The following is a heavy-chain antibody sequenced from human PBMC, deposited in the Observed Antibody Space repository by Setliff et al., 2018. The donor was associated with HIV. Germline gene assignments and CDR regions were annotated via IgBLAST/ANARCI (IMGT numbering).Heavy chain of an antibody. D-gene: IGHD3-22*01. V-gene: IGHV4-61*02. Sequence: PSETLSLTCTVSGGSISSGSYYWSWIRPPAGRGLGWIGRICTSGSTNYNPSLKSRVTISVDTSKNQFPLKLRSLTAAYTAVYYCARETYYYDNPQYYYYMDVWGKGTTVTVSS. CDR1: GGSISSGSYY. CDR3: ARETYYYDNPQYYYYMDV. J-gene: IGHJ6*03. CDR2: ICTSGST.